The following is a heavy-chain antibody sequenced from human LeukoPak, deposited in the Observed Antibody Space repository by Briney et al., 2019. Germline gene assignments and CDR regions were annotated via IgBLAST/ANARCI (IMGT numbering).Heavy chain of an antibody. CDR1: GFTFSSYA. D-gene: IGHD4-17*01. CDR3: AKDRRRTTVTTFDY. CDR2: ISYDGSNK. Sequence: PGGSLRLSCAASGFTFSSYAMHWVRQAPGKGLEWVAVISYDGSNKYYADSVKGRFTISRDNSKNTLYLQMNSLRAEDTAVYYCAKDRRRTTVTTFDYWGQGTLVTVSS. J-gene: IGHJ4*02. V-gene: IGHV3-30*04.